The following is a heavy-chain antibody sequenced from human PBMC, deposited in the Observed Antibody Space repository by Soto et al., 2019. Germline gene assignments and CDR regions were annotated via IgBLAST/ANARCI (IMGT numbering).Heavy chain of an antibody. J-gene: IGHJ5*02. V-gene: IGHV4-59*01. CDR1: GGSISSYY. CDR2: IYYSGST. CDR3: ARGAGRFDP. Sequence: QVQLQESGPGLVKPSETLSLTCTVSGGSISSYYWSWIRQPPGKGLEWIGYIYYSGSTNYNPSLKSRVTISVDTSKNQFSLKLSSVTAADTDVYYCARGAGRFDPWGQGTLVTVSS. D-gene: IGHD6-19*01.